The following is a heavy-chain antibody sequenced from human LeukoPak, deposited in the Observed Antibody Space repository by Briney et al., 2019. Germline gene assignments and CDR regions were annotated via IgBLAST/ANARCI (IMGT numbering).Heavy chain of an antibody. J-gene: IGHJ5*02. Sequence: GGSLRLSCAASGFTFSSYEMNWVRQAPGKGLEWVSYISSSGSTIYYADSVKGRFTISRDNSKNTLYLQMDSLRAEDTAVYYCARSLCSSTSCYIGWFDPWGQGTLVTVSS. D-gene: IGHD2-2*02. CDR2: ISSSGSTI. CDR1: GFTFSSYE. CDR3: ARSLCSSTSCYIGWFDP. V-gene: IGHV3-48*03.